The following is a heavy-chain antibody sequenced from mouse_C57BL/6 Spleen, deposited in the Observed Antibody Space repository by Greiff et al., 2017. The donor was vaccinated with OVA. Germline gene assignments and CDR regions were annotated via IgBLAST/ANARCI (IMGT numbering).Heavy chain of an antibody. D-gene: IGHD1-1*01. CDR1: GYAFSSSW. V-gene: IGHV1-82*01. J-gene: IGHJ2*01. CDR2: IYPGDGDT. CDR3: ARRATVVAEGDY. Sequence: ESGPELVKPGASVKISCKASGYAFSSSWMNWVKQRPGKGLEWIGRIYPGDGDTNYNGKFKGKATLTADKSSSTAYMQLSSLASEDSAVYFCARRATVVAEGDYWGQGTTLTVSS.